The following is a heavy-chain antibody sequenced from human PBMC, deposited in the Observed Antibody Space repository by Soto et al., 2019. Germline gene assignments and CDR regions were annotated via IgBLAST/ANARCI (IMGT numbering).Heavy chain of an antibody. CDR3: ARTFYYGSGTSDY. CDR1: GGSISSYY. J-gene: IGHJ4*02. V-gene: IGHV4-59*12. D-gene: IGHD3-10*01. Sequence: SETLSLTSTVSGGSISSYYWSWIRQPPGKGLEWIGYIYYSGSTNYNPSLKSRVTISVDTSKNQFSLKLSSVTAADTAVYYCARTFYYGSGTSDYWGQGTLVTVSS. CDR2: IYYSGST.